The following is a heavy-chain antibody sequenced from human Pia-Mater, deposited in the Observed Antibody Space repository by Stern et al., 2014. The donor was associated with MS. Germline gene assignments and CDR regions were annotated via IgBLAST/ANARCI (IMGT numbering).Heavy chain of an antibody. J-gene: IGHJ4*02. CDR3: ARHGTNDYGDYASHY. Sequence: QVQLQESGPGLVKPSETLSLTCTVSGGSISSSSYYWGWIRQPPGQGLEWIGSIYYSGSTYYNPSLKSRSTKTVDTSNKPFHLKMSLVTAADTAVYYCARHGTNDYGDYASHYWGQGTLVTVSS. CDR2: IYYSGST. D-gene: IGHD4-17*01. V-gene: IGHV4-39*01. CDR1: GGSISSSSYY.